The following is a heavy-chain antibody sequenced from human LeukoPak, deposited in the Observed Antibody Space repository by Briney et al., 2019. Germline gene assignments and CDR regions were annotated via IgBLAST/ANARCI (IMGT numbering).Heavy chain of an antibody. Sequence: GGSLRLSCAASGFTVSSNYMSWVRQAPGKGLEWVSVIYSGGSTYYADSVKGRFTISRDNSKNTLYLQMNSLGAEDTAVYYCAKSHDYSNYIFEFWGQGTLVTVSS. J-gene: IGHJ4*02. CDR1: GFTVSSNY. D-gene: IGHD4-11*01. CDR2: IYSGGST. CDR3: AKSHDYSNYIFEF. V-gene: IGHV3-53*01.